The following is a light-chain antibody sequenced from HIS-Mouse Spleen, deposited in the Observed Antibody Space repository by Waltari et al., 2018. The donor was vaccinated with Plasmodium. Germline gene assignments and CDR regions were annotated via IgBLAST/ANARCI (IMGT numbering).Light chain of an antibody. CDR1: SSDVGSNNL. CDR2: EGS. Sequence: QSALTPPASVSGSPGQSITISCTGTSSDVGSNNLVSWYQQPPGKAPKLMIYEGSKRPSGFSNRFSGSKSGNTASLTISGLQAEDEADYYCCSYAGSSTFVFGGGTKLTVL. J-gene: IGLJ3*02. CDR3: CSYAGSSTFV. V-gene: IGLV2-23*03.